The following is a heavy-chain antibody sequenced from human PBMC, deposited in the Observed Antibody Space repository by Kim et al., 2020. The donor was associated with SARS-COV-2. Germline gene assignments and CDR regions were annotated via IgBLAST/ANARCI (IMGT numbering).Heavy chain of an antibody. Sequence: ASVKVSCKASGYTFNTYPIHWLRQAPGQTLEWMGWVNAANDQTKYSQKFQGRITISRDTSANTAYMELRSLTTKDTAFYYCVRDMNPTVYDYWCQGTLVTAS. CDR2: VNAANDQT. CDR3: VRDMNPTVYDY. D-gene: IGHD4-4*01. V-gene: IGHV1-3*01. CDR1: GYTFNTYP. J-gene: IGHJ4*02.